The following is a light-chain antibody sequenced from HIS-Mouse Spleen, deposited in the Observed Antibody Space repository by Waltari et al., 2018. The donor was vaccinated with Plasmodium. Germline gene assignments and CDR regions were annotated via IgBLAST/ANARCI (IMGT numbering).Light chain of an antibody. Sequence: DIVMTQSPATLSVSPGERATLSCRASQSVSSNLAWYQQKPGQAPRLLIYGASTRPTGIPARFSGSGSGTEFTLTISSLQSEDFAVYYCQQYNNWSFTFGPGTKVDIK. CDR3: QQYNNWSFT. CDR1: QSVSSN. V-gene: IGKV3-15*01. J-gene: IGKJ3*01. CDR2: GAS.